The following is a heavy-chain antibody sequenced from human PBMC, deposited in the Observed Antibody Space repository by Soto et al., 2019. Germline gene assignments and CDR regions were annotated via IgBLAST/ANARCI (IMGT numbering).Heavy chain of an antibody. CDR2: INHSGST. V-gene: IGHV4-34*01. CDR3: ARGRDYGDYSRAHNWFDP. Sequence: QVQLQQWGAGLLKPSETLSLTCAVYGGSFSGYYWSWIRQPPGKGLEWIGEINHSGSTNYNPSLKSRVTISVDTPKNQFSLKLSSVTAADTAVYYCARGRDYGDYSRAHNWFDPWGQGTLVTVSS. CDR1: GGSFSGYY. J-gene: IGHJ5*02. D-gene: IGHD4-17*01.